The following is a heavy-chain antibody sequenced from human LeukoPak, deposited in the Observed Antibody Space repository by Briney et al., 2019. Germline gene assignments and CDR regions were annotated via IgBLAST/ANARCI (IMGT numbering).Heavy chain of an antibody. CDR3: ARSITMANRFDY. CDR2: INPNSGGT. CDR1: GYTFTGYY. Sequence: ASVKVSCKASGYTFTGYYMHWVRQAPGQGLEWMGWINPNSGGTNYAQKFQGRVTMTRDTSISTAYMELSRLRSDDTAVYYCARSITMANRFDYWGQGTLVTVSS. D-gene: IGHD3-10*01. V-gene: IGHV1-2*02. J-gene: IGHJ4*02.